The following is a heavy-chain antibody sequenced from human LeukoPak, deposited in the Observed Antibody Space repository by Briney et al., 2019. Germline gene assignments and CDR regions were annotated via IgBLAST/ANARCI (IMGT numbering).Heavy chain of an antibody. V-gene: IGHV3-23*01. D-gene: IGHD5-18*01. CDR3: ANYRDGYSSTFQY. J-gene: IGHJ4*02. Sequence: GGSLRLSCAASGFTFSSYAISWVRQAPGKWLEWVSAISGSGGSTYYADSVKGRFTISRDNSKNTLFLQMNSLSPEDTAVYYCANYRDGYSSTFQYWGQGTLVTVSS. CDR1: GFTFSSYA. CDR2: ISGSGGST.